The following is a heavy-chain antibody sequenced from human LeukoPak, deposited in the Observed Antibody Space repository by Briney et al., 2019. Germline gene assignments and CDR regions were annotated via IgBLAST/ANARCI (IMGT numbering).Heavy chain of an antibody. D-gene: IGHD2/OR15-2a*01. CDR2: IFYDGSNK. CDR1: GFPFSNYG. CDR3: ARDQALYFSYGDY. V-gene: IGHV3-33*01. J-gene: IGHJ4*02. Sequence: GGSLRLSYAPPGFPFSNYGMHWVRQPPGKGLEWWEAIFYDGSNKYYADTVKGRFTISRDNSKNTLYLQVNSLRAEDTAVYYCARDQALYFSYGDYWGQGTLVTVSS.